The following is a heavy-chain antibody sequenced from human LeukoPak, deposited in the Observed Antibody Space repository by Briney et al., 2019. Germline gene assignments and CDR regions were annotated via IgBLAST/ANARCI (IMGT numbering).Heavy chain of an antibody. D-gene: IGHD5-18*01. V-gene: IGHV1-24*01. J-gene: IGHJ3*02. CDR1: GYTLTELS. CDR3: ATDLRGYSYGSVAFDI. CDR2: FDPEDGET. Sequence: ASVKVSCKVSGYTLTELSMHWGRQAPGKGLEWMGGFDPEDGETIYAQKFQGRVTMTEDTSTDTAYMELSSLRSEDTSVYYCATDLRGYSYGSVAFDIWGQGTMVTVTS.